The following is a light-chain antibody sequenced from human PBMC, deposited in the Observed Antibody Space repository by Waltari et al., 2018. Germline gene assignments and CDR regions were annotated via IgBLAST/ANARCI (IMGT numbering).Light chain of an antibody. V-gene: IGKV4-1*01. Sequence: DIVMTQSPDSLAVSLGARATINCKSSQSLLYSSTNKNSLAWYQQKPGQPPKLLIYWASSRESGVPDRFSASGSGTDFTLTISSRQAEDVAVYYCQQYYSTPLTFGGGTKVEIK. J-gene: IGKJ4*01. CDR3: QQYYSTPLT. CDR2: WAS. CDR1: QSLLYSSTNKNS.